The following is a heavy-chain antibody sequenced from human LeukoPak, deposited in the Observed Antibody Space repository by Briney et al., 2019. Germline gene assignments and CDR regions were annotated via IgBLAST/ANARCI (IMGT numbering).Heavy chain of an antibody. CDR1: GFTFSSYA. CDR3: ARGGKIALAGTRSPQYFQH. Sequence: GGSLRLSCAASGFTFSSYAMSWVRQAPGKGLEWVSAISGSGGSTYYADSVKGRFTISRDNSKNTLYLQMNSLRPEDTAVYYCARGGKIALAGTRSPQYFQHWGQGTLVTVSS. CDR2: ISGSGGST. D-gene: IGHD6-19*01. V-gene: IGHV3-23*01. J-gene: IGHJ1*01.